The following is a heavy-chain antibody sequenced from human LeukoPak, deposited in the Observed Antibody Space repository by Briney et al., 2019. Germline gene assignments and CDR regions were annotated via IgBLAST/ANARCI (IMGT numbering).Heavy chain of an antibody. J-gene: IGHJ4*02. V-gene: IGHV3-7*01. D-gene: IGHD2-15*01. CDR1: GFTFSSYS. Sequence: PGGSLRLSCAASGFTFSSYSMNWVRQAPGKGLEWVANMNQDGGEKYYVDSVKGRFTISRDNAKNSLDLQMNSLRAEDTAVYYCARDLGYCSGGICYSYYFDSWGQGTLVTVSS. CDR2: MNQDGGEK. CDR3: ARDLGYCSGGICYSYYFDS.